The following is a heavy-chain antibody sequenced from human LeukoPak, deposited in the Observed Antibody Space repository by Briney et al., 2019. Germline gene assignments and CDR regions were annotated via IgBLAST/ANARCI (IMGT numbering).Heavy chain of an antibody. Sequence: PGGSLGLSCAASGFTFRNFWMSWIRQPPGKELLWVSRIHGEGSDIEYADSVRGRFTISRDNAKDTLYLQMDSLTAEDTAVYYCARRLYYDTSGSPFDLWGQGTLVTVSS. CDR2: IHGEGSDI. CDR3: ARRLYYDTSGSPFDL. J-gene: IGHJ4*02. V-gene: IGHV3-74*03. D-gene: IGHD3-22*01. CDR1: GFTFRNFW.